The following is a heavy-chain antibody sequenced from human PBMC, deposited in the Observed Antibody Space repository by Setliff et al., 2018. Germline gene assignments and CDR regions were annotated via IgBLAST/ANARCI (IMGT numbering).Heavy chain of an antibody. J-gene: IGHJ3*02. D-gene: IGHD3-16*01. Sequence: ASVKVSCKASGYTFSSYAMNWVRQAPGQGLEWMGWISTNTGNPTYAQGFTGRFVFSLDTSVSTAYLQISSLKAEDTAVYYCAGEGEGSTFFPLDAFDIWGQGTMVTVSS. CDR3: AGEGEGSTFFPLDAFDI. CDR2: ISTNTGNP. CDR1: GYTFSSYA. V-gene: IGHV7-4-1*02.